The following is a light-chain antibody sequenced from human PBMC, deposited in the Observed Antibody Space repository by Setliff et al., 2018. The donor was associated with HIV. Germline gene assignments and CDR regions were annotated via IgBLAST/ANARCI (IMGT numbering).Light chain of an antibody. V-gene: IGLV2-8*01. CDR1: SSDVGAYYS. J-gene: IGLJ1*01. CDR3: SSYAGSNNYV. Sequence: QSALAQPPSASGSPGQSVTISCTGTSSDVGAYYSVSWYQQHPGKAPKLIIYEVSKRPSGVPDRFSGSESGNTAFLTVSGLQTEDEADYYCSSYAGSNNYVFGTGTKV. CDR2: EVS.